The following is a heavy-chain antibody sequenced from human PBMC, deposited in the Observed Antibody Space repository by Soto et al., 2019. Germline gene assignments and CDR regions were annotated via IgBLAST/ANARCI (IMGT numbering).Heavy chain of an antibody. V-gene: IGHV1-69*02. CDR2: INPIVGIV. D-gene: IGHD3-16*02. Sequence: QVHLVQSGAEVKKPGSSVKVSCKASGGTFTSYNMNWVRQAPGQGLEWMGRINPIVGIVNDAKKFQGRVTITADKSTSTAYMELSSLTSEDTAVYYCVEGLRLGALSRWGQGTLVTVSS. CDR1: GGTFTSYN. CDR3: VEGLRLGALSR. J-gene: IGHJ4*02.